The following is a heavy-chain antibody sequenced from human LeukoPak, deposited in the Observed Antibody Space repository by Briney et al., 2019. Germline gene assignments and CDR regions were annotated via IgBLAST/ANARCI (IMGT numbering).Heavy chain of an antibody. J-gene: IGHJ5*02. CDR1: GGSFSGYY. V-gene: IGHV4-34*01. D-gene: IGHD2-15*01. CDR3: ATGLKQDNWFDP. CDR2: INLSGST. Sequence: SETLSLTCAVYGGSFSGYYWNWIRQPPGKGLEWIGEINLSGSTNYIPSLKSRVTISVDTSKNQFSLKLSSVTAADTAVYYCATGLKQDNWFDPWGQGTLVTVSS.